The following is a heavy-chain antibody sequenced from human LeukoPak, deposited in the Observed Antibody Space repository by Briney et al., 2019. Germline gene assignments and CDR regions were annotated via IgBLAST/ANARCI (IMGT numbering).Heavy chain of an antibody. D-gene: IGHD3-3*01. V-gene: IGHV3-15*01. J-gene: IGHJ1*01. CDR2: IRSRADGGTA. CDR1: GFTFSDHY. Sequence: GGSLRLSCAASGFTFSDHYMDWVRQAPGKGLEWVGRIRSRADGGTAEYATAVEGRFTISRDDSTNTLYLHMSNVKTEDTAVYYCAKHIYGVVSIQQWGQGTLVTVSS. CDR3: AKHIYGVVSIQQ.